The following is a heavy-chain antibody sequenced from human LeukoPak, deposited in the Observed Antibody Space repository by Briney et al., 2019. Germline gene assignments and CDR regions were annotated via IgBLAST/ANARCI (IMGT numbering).Heavy chain of an antibody. D-gene: IGHD5-24*01. J-gene: IGHJ4*02. CDR2: ISSSNSFI. Sequence: TGGSLRLSCAASGFSFTTYSMNWGRQAPGKGLEWVSSISSSNSFIYYADPVKGRFTISRDNAKNSLYLQMNSLRAEDTAVYYCARDGGWLQYIDYWGQGTLVTVSS. CDR3: ARDGGWLQYIDY. V-gene: IGHV3-21*01. CDR1: GFSFTTYS.